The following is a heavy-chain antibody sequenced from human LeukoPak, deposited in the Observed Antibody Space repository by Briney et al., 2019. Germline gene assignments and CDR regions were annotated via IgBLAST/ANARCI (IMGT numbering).Heavy chain of an antibody. D-gene: IGHD6-19*01. J-gene: IGHJ5*02. V-gene: IGHV3-30*03. CDR2: ISYDGSNK. Sequence: GGSLRLSCAASGFTFSSYGMHWVRQAPGKGLEWVAVISYDGSNKYYADSVKGRFTISRDNSKNTLYLQMNSLRVEDTAVYYCARGLSSGGGWFDPWGQGTLVTVSS. CDR1: GFTFSSYG. CDR3: ARGLSSGGGWFDP.